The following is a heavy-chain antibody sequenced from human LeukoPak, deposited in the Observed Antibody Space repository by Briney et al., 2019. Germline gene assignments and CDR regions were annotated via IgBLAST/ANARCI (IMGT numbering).Heavy chain of an antibody. V-gene: IGHV4-59*08. CDR3: ARHQNRYSSVDY. Sequence: SETLSPTCTVSGGSISSYYWSWIRQPPGKGLEWIGYIYYSGSTNYNPSLKSRVTISVDTSKNQFSLKLSSVTAADTAVYYCARHQNRYSSVDYWGQGTLVTVSS. CDR2: IYYSGST. D-gene: IGHD6-19*01. CDR1: GGSISSYY. J-gene: IGHJ4*02.